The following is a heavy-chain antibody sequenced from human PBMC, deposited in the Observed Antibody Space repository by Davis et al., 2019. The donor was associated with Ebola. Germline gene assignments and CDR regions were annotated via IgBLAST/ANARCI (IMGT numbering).Heavy chain of an antibody. CDR2: INPHNGNT. Sequence: AASVKVSCKASGYTFTNYGITWVRQAPGQGLEWMGWINPHNGNTNYAQNVQGRVIMTSDTATTTAYMEVGSLRSEDTAVYYCAGGRYDSSGLIYWGQGTLVTVSS. CDR1: GYTFTNYG. J-gene: IGHJ4*02. V-gene: IGHV1-18*04. D-gene: IGHD3-22*01. CDR3: AGGRYDSSGLIY.